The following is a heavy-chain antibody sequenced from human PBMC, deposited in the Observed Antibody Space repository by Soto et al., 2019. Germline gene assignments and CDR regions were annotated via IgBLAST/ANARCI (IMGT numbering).Heavy chain of an antibody. CDR2: LIGGHYGT. CDR1: GFTLQNYA. V-gene: IGHV3-23*01. J-gene: IGHJ5*02. D-gene: IGHD3-10*01. Sequence: GGSLRLSCTASGFTLQNYAMAWVRQAPGKGLEWVSTLIGGHYGTAYSYSVKGRFTVPRDNSKNCLYLQMNSLGVEDTAMYFCAKGKSTGDIDWFDPWGQGSLVTVS. CDR3: AKGKSTGDIDWFDP.